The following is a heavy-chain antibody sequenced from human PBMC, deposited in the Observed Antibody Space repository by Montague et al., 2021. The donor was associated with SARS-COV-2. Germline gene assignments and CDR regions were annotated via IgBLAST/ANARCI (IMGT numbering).Heavy chain of an antibody. Sequence: SETLSLTCTVSGGSISSYYWSWIRHPPGPGLEWIGYIYYSGSTNYNPSLKSPVTISVDTSKNQFSLKLSSVTAADTAVYYCARGDVEMATIKSGGPFYHFDYWGQGTLVTVSS. V-gene: IGHV4-59*13. J-gene: IGHJ4*02. CDR2: IYYSGST. CDR3: ARGDVEMATIKSGGPFYHFDY. D-gene: IGHD5-24*01. CDR1: GGSISSYY.